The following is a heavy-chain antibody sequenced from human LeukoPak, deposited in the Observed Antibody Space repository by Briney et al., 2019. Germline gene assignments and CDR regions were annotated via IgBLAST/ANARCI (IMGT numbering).Heavy chain of an antibody. D-gene: IGHD1-26*01. Sequence: PSETLSLTRALSTVSGSSGNFWSWVRQPPGEGLEWIGEVHKSGRTNYNPSLKTRVTISIDASKNQLSLELTSVTAADTAVYYCARELLGAPTPGAYWGQGTRVTVSS. CDR1: TVSGSSGNF. V-gene: IGHV4-4*02. J-gene: IGHJ4*02. CDR2: VHKSGRT. CDR3: ARELLGAPTPGAY.